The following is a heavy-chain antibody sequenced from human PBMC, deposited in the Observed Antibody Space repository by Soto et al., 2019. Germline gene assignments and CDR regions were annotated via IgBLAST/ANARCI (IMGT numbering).Heavy chain of an antibody. D-gene: IGHD5-12*01. J-gene: IGHJ6*02. Sequence: VGSLRLSCAASGFTFSSYAMHWVRQAPGKGLEWVAVISYDGSNKYYADFVKGRFTISRDNSKNTLYLQMNSLRAEDTAVYYCARDPLRIVATISYGMDVWGQGTTVTVSS. CDR2: ISYDGSNK. CDR1: GFTFSSYA. V-gene: IGHV3-30-3*01. CDR3: ARDPLRIVATISYGMDV.